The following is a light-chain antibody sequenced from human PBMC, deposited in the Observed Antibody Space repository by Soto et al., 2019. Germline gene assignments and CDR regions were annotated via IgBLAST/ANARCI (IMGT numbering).Light chain of an antibody. CDR1: QSLVHSNGNTY. V-gene: IGKV2-24*01. Sequence: DIVMTQTPLSSPVTLGQPASISCKSSQSLVHSNGNTYLNWVQLRPGQPPRPLIYPIHKRFSGVPDRFVGRGTATDVTLRIGGVEVEDVGVYYCMQATEYPRTFGQGTKLEI. CDR2: PIH. J-gene: IGKJ2*02. CDR3: MQATEYPRT.